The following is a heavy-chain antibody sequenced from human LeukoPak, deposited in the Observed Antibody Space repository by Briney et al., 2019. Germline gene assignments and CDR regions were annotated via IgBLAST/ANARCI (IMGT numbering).Heavy chain of an antibody. Sequence: ASVKVSCKASGFTFTGYYVHWVRQAPGQGLEWMGWINLNSGGTTYAQNFQGRVTMTRDTSISTAYMELSRLRSDDTAVYFCAKDAVTVATPYFDFWGQGTLVTVSS. D-gene: IGHD4-11*01. J-gene: IGHJ4*02. CDR3: AKDAVTVATPYFDF. CDR2: INLNSGGT. V-gene: IGHV1-2*02. CDR1: GFTFTGYY.